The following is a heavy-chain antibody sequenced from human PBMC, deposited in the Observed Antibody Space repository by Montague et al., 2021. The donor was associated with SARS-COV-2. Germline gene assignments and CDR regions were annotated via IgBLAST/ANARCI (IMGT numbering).Heavy chain of an antibody. J-gene: IGHJ4*02. CDR2: IRSKANDYRT. CDR3: TSHYSSTTSFDY. D-gene: IGHD6-13*01. V-gene: IGHV3-73*01. CDR1: FFSLRGSA. Sequence: SLILSFSSSFFSLRGSAMHWVRQASGKGLEWVGRIRSKANDYRTAYSESVKGRFTLSRDDSENTAYLQMNSLRTEDTAVYFCTSHYSSTTSFDYWGQGTLVTVSS.